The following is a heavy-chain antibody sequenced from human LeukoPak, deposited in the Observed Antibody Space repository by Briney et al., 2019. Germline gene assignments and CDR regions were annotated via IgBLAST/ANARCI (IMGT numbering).Heavy chain of an antibody. CDR3: AREGSTASGPPDH. CDR2: INPSGGTT. CDR1: GYTFTNYY. D-gene: IGHD3-10*01. J-gene: IGHJ4*02. V-gene: IGHV1-46*01. Sequence: ASVKVSCKAAGYTFTNYYMRWVRQAPGQGLEWMGIINPSGGTTSYAQKFLGRVTMTTDTSTTTVYMELSSLRSEDTAVYYCAREGSTASGPPDHWGQGTLVTVSS.